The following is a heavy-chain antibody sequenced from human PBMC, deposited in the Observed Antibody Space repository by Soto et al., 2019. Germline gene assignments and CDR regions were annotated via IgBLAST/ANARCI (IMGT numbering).Heavy chain of an antibody. Sequence: GASVKVYCKASGYTFTSYYMHWVRQAPGQVLEWMGIINPSGGRTSYAQKFQGRVTMTRDTSTSTVYMELSSLRSEDTAVYYCAREGRGGYSYYYYYYGMDVWGQGTTVTVSS. CDR1: GYTFTSYY. J-gene: IGHJ6*02. V-gene: IGHV1-46*01. D-gene: IGHD6-13*01. CDR3: AREGRGGYSYYYYYYGMDV. CDR2: INPSGGRT.